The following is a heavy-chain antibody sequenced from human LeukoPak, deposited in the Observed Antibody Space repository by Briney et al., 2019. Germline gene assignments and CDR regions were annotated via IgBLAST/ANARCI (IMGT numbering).Heavy chain of an antibody. CDR2: VSKRGGST. Sequence: GGSLRLSCAASDFSFSNYAVSWVRQAPGKGLEWVSAVSKRGGSTYYADSVKCRFTISRDNSKNTLYLQMNSLRAEDTAVYYCARDGQGIVVVPAASENNWFAPWGQGTLVTVSS. CDR3: ARDGQGIVVVPAASENNWFAP. V-gene: IGHV3-23*01. CDR1: DFSFSNYA. D-gene: IGHD2-2*01. J-gene: IGHJ5*02.